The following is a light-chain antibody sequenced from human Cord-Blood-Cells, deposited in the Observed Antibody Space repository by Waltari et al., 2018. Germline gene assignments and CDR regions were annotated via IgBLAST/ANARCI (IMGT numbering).Light chain of an antibody. V-gene: IGLV2-23*01. CDR3: CSYAGSSTWV. CDR1: RSDVGSYNL. CDR2: EGS. Sequence: QSALTQPASVSGSPGQSITISCTGTRSDVGSYNLVSWYQQHPGKAPKLMIYEGSKRPSGVSNRFSSSKSGNTASLTISGLQAEDEADYYCCSYAGSSTWVFGGGTKLTVL. J-gene: IGLJ3*02.